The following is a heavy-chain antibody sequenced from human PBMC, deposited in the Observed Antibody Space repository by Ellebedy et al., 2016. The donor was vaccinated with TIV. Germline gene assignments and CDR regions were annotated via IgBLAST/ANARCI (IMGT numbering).Heavy chain of an antibody. CDR3: AAYYGGKFDY. Sequence: MPSETLSLTCGVSGGSINSDNYWSWVRHSTGRGLEWIGEVYHSGHTNYNPTLESRVAISIDPSENQFSLMLSSVTAADTAVYYCAAYYGGKFDYWGQGTLVTVSS. V-gene: IGHV4-4*02. CDR1: GGSINSDNY. CDR2: VYHSGHT. D-gene: IGHD4-23*01. J-gene: IGHJ4*02.